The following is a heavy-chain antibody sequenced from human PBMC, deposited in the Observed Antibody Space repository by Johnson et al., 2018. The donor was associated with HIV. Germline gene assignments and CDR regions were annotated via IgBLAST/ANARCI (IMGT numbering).Heavy chain of an antibody. J-gene: IGHJ3*01. CDR2: LSGNSATI. Sequence: VQLVESGGDLVQPGRSLRLSCAASGFRFDEYAMHWVRQAPGKGLEWVSGLSGNSATIGYADSLEGRLTISSDNAKNSLYLQMNSLSAEDTAWYYCVKDRRRVEYPSYAFDVWGQGTMVTVSS. D-gene: IGHD2-2*01. V-gene: IGHV3-9*01. CDR1: GFRFDEYA. CDR3: VKDRRRVEYPSYAFDV.